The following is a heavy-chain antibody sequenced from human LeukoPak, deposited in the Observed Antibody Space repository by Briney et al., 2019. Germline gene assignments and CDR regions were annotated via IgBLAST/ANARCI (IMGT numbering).Heavy chain of an antibody. D-gene: IGHD4-17*01. Sequence: SVKVSCKASGGTFSSYAISWVRQAPGQGLEWMGRIIPILGIANYAQKFQGRVTITADKSTSTAYMELSSLRSEDTAVYYCAREKTDYGDDFDYWGQGTLVTVSS. CDR1: GGTFSSYA. V-gene: IGHV1-69*04. J-gene: IGHJ4*02. CDR3: AREKTDYGDDFDY. CDR2: IIPILGIA.